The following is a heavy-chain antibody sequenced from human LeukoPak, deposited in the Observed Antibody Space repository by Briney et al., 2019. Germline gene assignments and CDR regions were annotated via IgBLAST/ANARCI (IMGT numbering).Heavy chain of an antibody. CDR3: AGRVATGSMDV. D-gene: IGHD5-12*01. CDR1: GGSISRYY. J-gene: IGHJ6*02. V-gene: IGHV4-59*01. Sequence: SQTLSLTCTVSGGSISRYYWSWIRQPPGKGLEWIGYTYYSGSTNYNPSLRSRVRMSVDTSKNQFSLKLSSVTAADTAVYYCAGRVATGSMDVWGQGTTVTVSS. CDR2: TYYSGST.